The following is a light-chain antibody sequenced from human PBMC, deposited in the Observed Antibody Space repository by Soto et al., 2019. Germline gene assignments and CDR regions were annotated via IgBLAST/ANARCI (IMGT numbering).Light chain of an antibody. CDR1: SSNIGAGSD. CDR2: GNS. V-gene: IGLV1-40*01. Sequence: QSVLTQPPSVSGAPGQRVTISCTGTSSNIGAGSDVHWYQQLPGTAPRLLIYGNSNRASGVPDRFSDSKSGTSASLDISGLQAEDEGDYYCQTYDVSLSAGIFGGGTNVTVL. J-gene: IGLJ2*01. CDR3: QTYDVSLSAGI.